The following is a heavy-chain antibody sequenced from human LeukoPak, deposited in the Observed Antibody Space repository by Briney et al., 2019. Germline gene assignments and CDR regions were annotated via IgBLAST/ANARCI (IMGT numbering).Heavy chain of an antibody. CDR1: GFTFSNYG. J-gene: IGHJ6*02. V-gene: IGHV3-33*03. CDR3: AIGFYYGMDV. CDR2: ITGDGSAK. Sequence: GGSLRLSCVASGFTFSNYGMQWVRQAPGKGLEWVTVITGDGSAKFYADSVKGRFTISRDNSRNTLYLQMNSLRAEDTAVYYCAIGFYYGMDVWGQGAPVTVSS.